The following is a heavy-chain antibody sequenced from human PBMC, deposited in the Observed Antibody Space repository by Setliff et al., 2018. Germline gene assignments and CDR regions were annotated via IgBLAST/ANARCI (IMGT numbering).Heavy chain of an antibody. V-gene: IGHV4-61*02. D-gene: IGHD1-20*01. J-gene: IGHJ5*02. CDR2: IFPTGTT. Sequence: SETLSLTCTVSGDSITSGSVYWSWTRQPAGKGLEWIGRIFPTGTTNYNPDLKSRVTMSVDTSKKRFSLMLRSVTAADTAIYYCARYNSSAACFDLWGPGTLVTVSS. CDR3: ARYNSSAACFDL. CDR1: GDSITSGSVY.